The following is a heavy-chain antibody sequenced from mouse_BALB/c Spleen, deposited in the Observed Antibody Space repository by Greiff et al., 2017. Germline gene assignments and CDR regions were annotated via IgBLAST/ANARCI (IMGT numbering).Heavy chain of an antibody. CDR1: GYSITSDYA. CDR3: AASIYYGKGYYAMDY. J-gene: IGHJ4*01. CDR2: ISYSGST. D-gene: IGHD2-1*01. Sequence: EVMLVESGPGLVKPSQSLSLTCTVTGYSITSDYAWNWIRQFPGNKLEWMGYISYSGSTSYNPSLKSRISITRDTSKNQFFLQLNSVTTEDTATYYCAASIYYGKGYYAMDYWGQGTSVTVSS. V-gene: IGHV3-2*02.